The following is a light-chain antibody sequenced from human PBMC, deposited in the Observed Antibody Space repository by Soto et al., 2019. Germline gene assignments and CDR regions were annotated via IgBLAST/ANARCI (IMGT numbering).Light chain of an antibody. CDR1: ESISGW. J-gene: IGKJ1*01. V-gene: IGKV1-5*01. CDR2: DAS. CDR3: KQHYTYTWT. Sequence: DIQMTQSPSTLSASVGDRVTITCRASESISGWLAWYQQKPGEAPKLLIYDASTLESGVQSRFSGSGSETQFTLTIRSLQPEDFATYYCKQHYTYTWTFGQGTKVDI.